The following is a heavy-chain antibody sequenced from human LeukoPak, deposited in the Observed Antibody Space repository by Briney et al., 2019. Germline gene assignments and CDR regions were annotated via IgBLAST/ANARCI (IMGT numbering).Heavy chain of an antibody. J-gene: IGHJ4*02. CDR1: GTSTSSLY. V-gene: IGHV4-59*08. CDR2: IYYTGST. Sequence: SETLSLTCSVSGTSTSSLYWSWIRQPPGKGLEWIGYIYYTGSTNYNPSLKSPVTIFVDTSKNQFSLRLSSVTAADTAVYYCARHRAYSSSSPFDYWGQGTLVTVSS. CDR3: ARHRAYSSSSPFDY. D-gene: IGHD6-6*01.